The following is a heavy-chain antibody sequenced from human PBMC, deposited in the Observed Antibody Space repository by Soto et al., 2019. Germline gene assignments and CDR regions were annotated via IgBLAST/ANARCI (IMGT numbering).Heavy chain of an antibody. CDR1: EDTFRNYA. J-gene: IGHJ2*01. D-gene: IGHD3-22*01. Sequence: QVELVQSGAEVKKPGSSVKVSCQASEDTFRNYAISWGRQAPGQGLEWMGGIIPIFGTANYAQKFQGRVTLTADTSANTVYLELSSLRSEDTAVDYWASTKYDSSAYYYWYLGLWGRGTLVTVSS. CDR2: IIPIFGTA. CDR3: ASTKYDSSAYYYWYLGL. V-gene: IGHV1-69*06.